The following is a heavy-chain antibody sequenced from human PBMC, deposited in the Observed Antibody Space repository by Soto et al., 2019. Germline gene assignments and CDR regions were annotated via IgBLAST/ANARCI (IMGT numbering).Heavy chain of an antibody. J-gene: IGHJ4*02. V-gene: IGHV5-51*01. CDR1: GYSFTSYW. Sequence: PGESLKISCKGSGYSFTSYWIGWVRQMPGKGLERMGIIYPGDSDTRYSPSFQGQVTISADKSISTAYLQWSSLKASDTAMYYCARGYYDILTGYKHWGQGTLVTVSS. CDR2: IYPGDSDT. CDR3: ARGYYDILTGYKH. D-gene: IGHD3-9*01.